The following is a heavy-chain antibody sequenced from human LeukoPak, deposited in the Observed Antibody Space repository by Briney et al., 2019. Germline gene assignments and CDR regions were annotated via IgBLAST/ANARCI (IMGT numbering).Heavy chain of an antibody. CDR2: MYYRGST. D-gene: IGHD7-27*01. CDR3: ARALGRLSWFDP. CDR1: GGSFSGYY. V-gene: IGHV4-34*01. J-gene: IGHJ5*02. Sequence: SETLSLTCAVYGGSFSGYYWGWIRQPPGKGLEWIGSMYYRGSTYHNPSLKSRVTISVDTSKNQFSLKLSSVTAADTAVYYCARALGRLSWFDPWGQGTLVTVSS.